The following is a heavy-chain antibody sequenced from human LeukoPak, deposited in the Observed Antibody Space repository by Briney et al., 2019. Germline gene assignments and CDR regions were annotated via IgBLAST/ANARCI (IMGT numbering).Heavy chain of an antibody. D-gene: IGHD4-11*01. CDR1: GGSISSGSYY. J-gene: IGHJ4*02. CDR2: IYTSGST. Sequence: SETLSLTCTVSGGSISSGSYYWSWMRQPAGKGLEWIGRIYTSGSTNYNPSLKSRVTISVDTSENQFSLKLSSVTAADTAVYYCARADYSNQDYWGQGTLVTVSS. V-gene: IGHV4-61*02. CDR3: ARADYSNQDY.